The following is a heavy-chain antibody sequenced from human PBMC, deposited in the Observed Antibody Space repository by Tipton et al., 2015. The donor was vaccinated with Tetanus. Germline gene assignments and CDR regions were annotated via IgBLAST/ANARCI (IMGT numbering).Heavy chain of an antibody. J-gene: IGHJ4*02. CDR3: ARAHCTDGVCNFDF. D-gene: IGHD2-8*01. Sequence: QLVQSGGEVKKPGESLKISCKGSGYIINNYWIGWVRQKPGKGLEWMGIIYPGDSDTRYSTSFQGQVTISDDKSINTAYLQWSSLKASDTSIFYCARAHCTDGVCNFDFWGQGALVPVAS. CDR2: IYPGDSDT. CDR1: GYIINNYW. V-gene: IGHV5-51*01.